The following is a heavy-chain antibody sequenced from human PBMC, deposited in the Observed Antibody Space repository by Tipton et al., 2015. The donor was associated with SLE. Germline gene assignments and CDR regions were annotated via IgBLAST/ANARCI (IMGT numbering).Heavy chain of an antibody. CDR3: ARSPQWEPPTFDI. CDR1: GYTFSNYQ. CDR2: ISTYNGNT. D-gene: IGHD1-26*01. V-gene: IGHV1-18*01. Sequence: QVQLVQSGPEVKKPGASVKVSCKTSGYTFSNYQITWVRQAPGQGLEWMGWISTYNGNTNYAQKLQGRVTMTTDTSTSTAYMELRSLRSDDTAVYYCARSPQWEPPTFDIWGQGTMVTVSS. J-gene: IGHJ3*02.